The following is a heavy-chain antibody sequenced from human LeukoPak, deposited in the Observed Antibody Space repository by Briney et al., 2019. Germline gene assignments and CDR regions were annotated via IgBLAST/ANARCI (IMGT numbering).Heavy chain of an antibody. CDR3: ARGTDEDCSGGSCYPAITTFDY. J-gene: IGHJ4*02. Sequence: GASVKVSCKASGYTFTGYYMHWVRQAPGQGLEWMGWINPNSGGTNYAQKFQGRVTMTRDTSTSTVYMELSSLRSEDTAVYYCARGTDEDCSGGSCYPAITTFDYWGQGTLVTVSS. D-gene: IGHD2-15*01. V-gene: IGHV1-2*02. CDR1: GYTFTGYY. CDR2: INPNSGGT.